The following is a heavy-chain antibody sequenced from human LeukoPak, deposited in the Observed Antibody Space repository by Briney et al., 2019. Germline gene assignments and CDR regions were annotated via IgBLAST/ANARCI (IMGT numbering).Heavy chain of an antibody. CDR1: GFTFNSYS. Sequence: GGSLRLSCAASGFTFNSYSMNWVRQAPGKGLEWVSSISSSSSYIYYADSVKGRFTISRDNAKNSLYLQMNSLRAEDTAVYYCARQDIVVVPAQYMDVWGKGTTVTVSS. CDR3: ARQDIVVVPAQYMDV. V-gene: IGHV3-21*01. CDR2: ISSSSSYI. D-gene: IGHD2-2*01. J-gene: IGHJ6*03.